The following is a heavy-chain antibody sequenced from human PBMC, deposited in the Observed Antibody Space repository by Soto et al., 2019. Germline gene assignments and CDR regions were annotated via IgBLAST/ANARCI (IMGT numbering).Heavy chain of an antibody. D-gene: IGHD6-13*01. CDR1: GFSLSTTGMC. CDR3: ARIRQQPGSYSYSYGMDV. J-gene: IGHJ6*02. Sequence: ESGPTLVNPTQTLALTCTFSGFSLSTTGMCVTWIRQPPGKALEWLALIDWDDSKYYSTSLRTRLTISKDTSKNQVVLTLTNMDPVDTATYYCARIRQQPGSYSYSYGMDVWGQGTTVTVSS. CDR2: IDWDDSK. V-gene: IGHV2-70*13.